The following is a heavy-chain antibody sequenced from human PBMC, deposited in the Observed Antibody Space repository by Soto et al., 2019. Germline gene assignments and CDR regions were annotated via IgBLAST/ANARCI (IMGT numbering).Heavy chain of an antibody. J-gene: IGHJ6*03. V-gene: IGHV3-30*18. Sequence: GGSLRLCCAASGFSFSSYGMHGVRQAPGKGLEWVAVISNDGRNKYYADSVKGRFTISRDNSKNTLYLQMNSLRAEDTAVYYCAKDSGSEHHHYYYYYMDVWGKGTTVTVSS. CDR2: ISNDGRNK. CDR1: GFSFSSYG. D-gene: IGHD3-10*01. CDR3: AKDSGSEHHHYYYYYMDV.